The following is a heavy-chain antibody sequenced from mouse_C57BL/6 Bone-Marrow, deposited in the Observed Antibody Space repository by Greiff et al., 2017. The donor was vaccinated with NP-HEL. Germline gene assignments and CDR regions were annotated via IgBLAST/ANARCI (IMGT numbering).Heavy chain of an antibody. CDR2: ISYDGSN. J-gene: IGHJ2*01. D-gene: IGHD2-3*01. V-gene: IGHV3-6*01. CDR3: ARGEEMVIDFDY. CDR1: GYSITSGYY. Sequence: EVKLMESGPGLVKPSQSLSLTCSVTGYSITSGYYWNWIRQLPGNKLEWMGYISYDGSNNYNPSLKNRISITRDTSKNQFFLKLNSVTTEDTATYYCARGEEMVIDFDYWGQGTTLTVSS.